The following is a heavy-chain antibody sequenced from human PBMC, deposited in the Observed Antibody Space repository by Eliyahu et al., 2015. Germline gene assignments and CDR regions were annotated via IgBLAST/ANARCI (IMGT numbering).Heavy chain of an antibody. CDR3: ARDTGSSWNIDY. Sequence: QVQLVESGGGVVQPGRSLRLSCAASGFTFSSYGMHWVRQAPGKGLEWVAVISYDGSNKYYADSVKGRFTISRDNSKNTLYLQMNSLRAEDTAVYYCARDTGSSWNIDYWGQGTLVTVSS. CDR1: GFTFSSYG. V-gene: IGHV3-30*03. CDR2: ISYDGSNK. D-gene: IGHD6-13*01. J-gene: IGHJ4*02.